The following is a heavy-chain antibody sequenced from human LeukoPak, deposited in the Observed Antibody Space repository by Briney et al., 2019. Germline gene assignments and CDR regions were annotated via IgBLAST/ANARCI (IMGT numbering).Heavy chain of an antibody. Sequence: GGSLRLSCAASGFTFSNYATSWVRQAPGKGLEWVSAISGSGGRTYYADSVKGRFTLSRDNSKNTLYLQMNSLRAEDTAVYYCAKEYYYGSGTYYNVDYWGQGTLVTVSS. CDR2: ISGSGGRT. D-gene: IGHD3-10*01. J-gene: IGHJ4*02. CDR1: GFTFSNYA. V-gene: IGHV3-23*01. CDR3: AKEYYYGSGTYYNVDY.